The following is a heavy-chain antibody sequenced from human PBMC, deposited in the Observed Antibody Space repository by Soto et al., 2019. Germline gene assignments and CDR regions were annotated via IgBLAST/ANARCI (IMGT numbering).Heavy chain of an antibody. CDR3: ARLWSEREPNFDY. D-gene: IGHD1-26*01. CDR1: GYTFSDSA. J-gene: IGHJ4*02. Sequence: EVQLVESGGGLVQPGGSLKLSCAASGYTFSDSAMHWVRQASGKGLEWVGPIRSKANNYATVYAASVKGRFTISRDDSRNTAYLQMNSLKTEDTAAYYCARLWSEREPNFDYWGQGTLVSVSS. V-gene: IGHV3-73*02. CDR2: IRSKANNYAT.